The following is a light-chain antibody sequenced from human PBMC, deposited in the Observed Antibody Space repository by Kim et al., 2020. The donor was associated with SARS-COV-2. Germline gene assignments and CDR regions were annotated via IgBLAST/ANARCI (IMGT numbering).Light chain of an antibody. V-gene: IGLV1-40*01. CDR2: GNT. Sequence: QGVIMSCTGSSSNIGAGYDVHWYQQLPGTAPKLLIYGNTNRPSGVPDRFSGSKSGTSASLAITGLQAEDEADYYCQSYDSSLSTRVFGGGTQLTVL. J-gene: IGLJ3*02. CDR3: QSYDSSLSTRV. CDR1: SSNIGAGYD.